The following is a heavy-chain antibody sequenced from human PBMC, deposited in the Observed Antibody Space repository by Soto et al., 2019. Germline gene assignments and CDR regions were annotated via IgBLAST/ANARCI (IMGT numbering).Heavy chain of an antibody. J-gene: IGHJ4*02. CDR2: IHTGGKT. CDR1: GFTVTRNH. D-gene: IGHD3-10*01. Sequence: QLVESGGGLIQPGGSPRLSCAASGFTVTRNHMTWVRLAPGKGLECLSNIHTGGKTYYTDSVKGLFTVSRDEAKNTLFLQMSTLRVEDTGVYYCATGGSKRVRGAIVEVFHLEFWGRGTVVTVSS. CDR3: ATGGSKRVRGAIVEVFHLEF. V-gene: IGHV3-53*02.